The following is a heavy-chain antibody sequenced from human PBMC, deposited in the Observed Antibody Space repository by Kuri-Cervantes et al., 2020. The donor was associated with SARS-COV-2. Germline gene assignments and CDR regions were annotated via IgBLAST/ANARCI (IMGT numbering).Heavy chain of an antibody. Sequence: LSLTCAASVFTFSSYAMSWVRQAPGKGLECVSAISGSGGSTYYADSVKGRFTISRDNSKNTLYLQMNSLKTEDTAVYYCTTVAGIAAAGTSYYYSMDVWGQGTTVTVSS. D-gene: IGHD6-13*01. J-gene: IGHJ6*02. CDR1: VFTFSSYA. V-gene: IGHV3-23*01. CDR3: TTVAGIAAAGTSYYYSMDV. CDR2: ISGSGGST.